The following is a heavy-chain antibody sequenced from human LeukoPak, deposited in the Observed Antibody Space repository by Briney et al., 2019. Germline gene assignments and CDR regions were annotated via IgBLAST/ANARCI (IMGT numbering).Heavy chain of an antibody. D-gene: IGHD3-16*01. CDR2: IYDSGST. Sequence: SKTLSHTCAVYGGSFSGYYWSWIRQPPGKGLEWIGSIYDSGSTYYNPSLKSRVTISVDTSKNQFSLKLNSVTAADTAVYYCARHYGPWGQGTLVTVSS. J-gene: IGHJ5*02. CDR3: ARHYGP. CDR1: GGSFSGYY. V-gene: IGHV4-34*01.